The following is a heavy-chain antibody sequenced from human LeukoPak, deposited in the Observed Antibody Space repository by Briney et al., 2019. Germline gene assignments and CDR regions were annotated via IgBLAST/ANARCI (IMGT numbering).Heavy chain of an antibody. V-gene: IGHV1-2*02. CDR3: ARTTPFDY. CDR1: GYTFTGYY. Sequence: GASVKVSCKTSGYTFTGYYLHWVRQAPGQGLEWMGWIKPNNGGTNYAQKFQGRVTMTRDTSISTGYMELSRLRSDDTAVYYCARTTPFDYWGQGTLVTVSS. D-gene: IGHD1-1*01. J-gene: IGHJ4*02. CDR2: IKPNNGGT.